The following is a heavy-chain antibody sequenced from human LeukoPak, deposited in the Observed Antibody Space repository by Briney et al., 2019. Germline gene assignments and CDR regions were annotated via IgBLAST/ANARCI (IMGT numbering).Heavy chain of an antibody. CDR1: GFTFSSYS. CDR2: ISSSSSTI. CDR3: ARDSGIAAAGYFDY. Sequence: GGSLRLSCAASGFTFSSYSMNWVRQAPGKGLEWVSYISSSSSTIYYADSVKGRFTISRDNAKNSLYLQMNSLRAEDTAVYYCARDSGIAAAGYFDYWGQGTLVTVSS. D-gene: IGHD6-13*01. V-gene: IGHV3-48*01. J-gene: IGHJ4*02.